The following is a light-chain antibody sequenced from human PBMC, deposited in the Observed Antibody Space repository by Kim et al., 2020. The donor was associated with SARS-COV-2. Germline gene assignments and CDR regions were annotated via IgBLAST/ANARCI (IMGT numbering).Light chain of an antibody. Sequence: SVYPGQTASMTCSGDKLGDKYACWYQQKPGQSPVLVIYQDSKRPSGIPERFSGSNSGNTATLTISGTQAMDEADYYCQAWDSSTVVFGGGTQLTVL. J-gene: IGLJ2*01. CDR1: KLGDKY. V-gene: IGLV3-1*01. CDR3: QAWDSSTVV. CDR2: QDS.